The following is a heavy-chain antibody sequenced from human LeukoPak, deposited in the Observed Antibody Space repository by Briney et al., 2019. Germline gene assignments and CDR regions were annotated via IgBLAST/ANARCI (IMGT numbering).Heavy chain of an antibody. Sequence: PSETLSLTCTVSGGSISSYYWSWIRQPPGKGLEWIGYIYYSGSTNYNPSLKSRVTISIDTSKNQFSLKLSSVTAADTAVYYCARGGFTVGAKSSLGAFDIWGQGTMVTVSS. J-gene: IGHJ3*02. CDR2: IYYSGST. CDR1: GGSISSYY. V-gene: IGHV4-59*01. D-gene: IGHD1-26*01. CDR3: ARGGFTVGAKSSLGAFDI.